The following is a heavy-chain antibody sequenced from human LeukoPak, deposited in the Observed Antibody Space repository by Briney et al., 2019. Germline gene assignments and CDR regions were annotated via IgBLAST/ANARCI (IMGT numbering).Heavy chain of an antibody. J-gene: IGHJ4*02. CDR1: GGSFNGYY. D-gene: IGHD3-22*01. CDR2: INHSGST. V-gene: IGHV4-34*01. CDR3: ARGVSVDYDSSGYPTYYFDY. Sequence: PSETLSLTCAVYGGSFNGYYWSWIRQPPGKGLEWIGEINHSGSTNYNPSLKSRVTISVDTSKNQFSLKLSSVTAADTAVYYCARGVSVDYDSSGYPTYYFDYWGQGTLVTVSS.